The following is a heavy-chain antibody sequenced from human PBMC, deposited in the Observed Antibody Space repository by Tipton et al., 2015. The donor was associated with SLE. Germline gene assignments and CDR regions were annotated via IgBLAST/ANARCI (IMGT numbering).Heavy chain of an antibody. V-gene: IGHV4-59*01. J-gene: IGHJ3*02. D-gene: IGHD1-1*01. CDR1: GGSISSYY. CDR2: IYYSGST. Sequence: TLSLTCTVSGGSISSYYWSWIRQSPGKGLEWIGYIYYSGSTNYKPSLKSRVTISGDTSKKQISLKLSSVTAADTAVYYCARDLGTGTTGGGAFDIWGQGTMVTVSS. CDR3: ARDLGTGTTGGGAFDI.